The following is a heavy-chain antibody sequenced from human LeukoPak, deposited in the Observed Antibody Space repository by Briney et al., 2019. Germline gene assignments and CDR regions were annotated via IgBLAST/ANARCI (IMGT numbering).Heavy chain of an antibody. CDR2: IDYSGNT. Sequence: PSETLSLTCTVSGGSISSSRYYWGWIRQPPGKGLEWIGTIDYSGNTYYNPSLKSRVIISIDTSKNQFSLKVSSVTAADTAVYCCARLDYGDYGGFDYWGQGTLFTVSS. J-gene: IGHJ4*02. CDR3: ARLDYGDYGGFDY. V-gene: IGHV4-39*01. D-gene: IGHD4-17*01. CDR1: GGSISSSRYY.